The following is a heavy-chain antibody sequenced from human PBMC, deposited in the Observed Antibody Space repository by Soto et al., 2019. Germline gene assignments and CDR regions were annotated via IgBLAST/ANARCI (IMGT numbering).Heavy chain of an antibody. CDR1: GFTFSSYG. CDR3: ARGATSPSY. J-gene: IGHJ4*02. V-gene: IGHV3-23*01. Sequence: EVQLLESGGGLVQPGGSLRLSCAASGFTFSSYGMSWVRQAPGKGLEWVSAISSSGGSAYYADSVKGRFTISRDYSKNTLYLQMNSLRAEDTAVYYCARGATSPSYWGQGTLVTVSS. CDR2: ISSSGGSA.